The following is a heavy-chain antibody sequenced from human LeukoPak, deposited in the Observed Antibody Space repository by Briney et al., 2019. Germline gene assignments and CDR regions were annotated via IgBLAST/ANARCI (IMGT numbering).Heavy chain of an antibody. J-gene: IGHJ4*02. CDR1: GFTFSSYS. V-gene: IGHV3-21*01. Sequence: GGSLRLSCAASGFTFSSYSMNWVRQAPGKGLEWVSSISSSSSYIYYADSVKGRSTISRDNAKNSLYLQMNSLGAEDTAVYYCARDYRYCSGGSCPTNFDYWGQGTLVTVSS. CDR3: ARDYRYCSGGSCPTNFDY. D-gene: IGHD2-15*01. CDR2: ISSSSSYI.